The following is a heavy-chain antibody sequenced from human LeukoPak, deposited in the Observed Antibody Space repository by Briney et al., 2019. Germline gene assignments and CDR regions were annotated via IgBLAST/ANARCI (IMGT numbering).Heavy chain of an antibody. V-gene: IGHV3-66*02. CDR2: IYSGGST. CDR3: ARLALSSTRDV. J-gene: IGHJ6*04. CDR1: GFTVSSNY. D-gene: IGHD2-15*01. Sequence: GGSLRLSCAASGFTVSSNYMSWVRQAPGKGLEWVSVIYSGGSTYYADSVKGRFTISRDNSKNTLYLQMNSLRAEDTAVYCCARLALSSTRDVWGKGTTVTVSS.